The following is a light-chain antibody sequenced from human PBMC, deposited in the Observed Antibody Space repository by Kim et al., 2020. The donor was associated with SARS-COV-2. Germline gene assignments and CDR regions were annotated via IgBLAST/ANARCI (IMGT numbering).Light chain of an antibody. CDR2: KTS. CDR3: QQYNHYST. CDR1: QSLSGW. J-gene: IGKJ1*01. V-gene: IGKV1-5*03. Sequence: PASVGDRVIITCRASQSLSGWLAWYQQKPGKALKLVIYKTSRLEIGVPSRFSGSGSETEFTLTISSLQPDDFATYYCQQYNHYSTFGQGTKVDIK.